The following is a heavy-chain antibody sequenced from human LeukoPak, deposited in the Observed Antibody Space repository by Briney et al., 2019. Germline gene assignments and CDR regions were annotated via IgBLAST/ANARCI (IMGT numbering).Heavy chain of an antibody. Sequence: PGGSLRLSCEASGITFSSYAMSWVRQAPGKGLEWVSGISSSGGTTYYADSVKGRFTISRDNSKNTLYLQMNSLRAEDTAVYYCAKDLSSWGPSGMDVWGQGTTVTVSS. J-gene: IGHJ6*02. D-gene: IGHD1-26*01. CDR1: GITFSSYA. V-gene: IGHV3-23*01. CDR3: AKDLSSWGPSGMDV. CDR2: ISSSGGTT.